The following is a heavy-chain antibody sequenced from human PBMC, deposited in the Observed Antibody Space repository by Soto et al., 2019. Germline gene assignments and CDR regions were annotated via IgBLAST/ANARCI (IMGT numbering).Heavy chain of an antibody. Sequence: SETLSLTCIVSGGSISEKYWNWVRQPPGKGLEWIGLIFANGHTDYNPSLKSRVTMSVDASKNQFSLRLTSMTAADTAVYYCVASLAASGLNWLDPWGRGTLVTV. CDR2: IFANGHT. D-gene: IGHD6-13*01. J-gene: IGHJ5*02. V-gene: IGHV4-4*07. CDR3: VASLAASGLNWLDP. CDR1: GGSISEKY.